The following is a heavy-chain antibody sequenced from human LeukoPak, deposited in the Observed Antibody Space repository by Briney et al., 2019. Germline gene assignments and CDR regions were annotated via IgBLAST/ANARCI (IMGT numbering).Heavy chain of an antibody. CDR1: GGTFSSYA. J-gene: IGHJ4*02. D-gene: IGHD6-19*01. CDR3: ARDLGLGYSSGWYYFDY. V-gene: IGHV1-69*04. Sequence: SVKVSCKASGGTFSSYAISWVRQAPGQGLERMGRIIPIFGIANYAQKFQGRVTITADKSTSTAYMELSSLRSEDTAVYYCARDLGLGYSSGWYYFDYWGQGTLVTVSS. CDR2: IIPIFGIA.